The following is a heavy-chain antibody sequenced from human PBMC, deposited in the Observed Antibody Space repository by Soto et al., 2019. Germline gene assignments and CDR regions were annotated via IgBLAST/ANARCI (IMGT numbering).Heavy chain of an antibody. J-gene: IGHJ6*02. CDR3: ASVRYDYGSGSYAMDV. Sequence: QVQLQESGPGLMKPSQTLSLTCTVSGGSISSGDHYWSWIRQLPGKGLEWIGFIYYGGNTYYKPRLSGHVTISLDTCKKQSAQRLRSVIGADTDVYYRASVRYDYGSGSYAMDVWGRGTTVTVSS. V-gene: IGHV4-31*01. CDR2: IYYGGNT. CDR1: GGSISSGDHY. D-gene: IGHD3-10*01.